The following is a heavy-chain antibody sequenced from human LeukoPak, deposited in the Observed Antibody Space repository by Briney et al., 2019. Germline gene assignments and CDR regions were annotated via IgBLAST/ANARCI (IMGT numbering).Heavy chain of an antibody. CDR3: ARYCSSTSCYCD. Sequence: GGSLRLSRAASGFTFSSYDMHWVRQAPGKGLEYVSAISTNGGSTDYANSVKGRFTISRDNSKNTLYLQMGSLRAEDMAVYYCARYCSSTSCYCDWGQGTLVTVSS. J-gene: IGHJ4*02. CDR2: ISTNGGST. V-gene: IGHV3-64*01. D-gene: IGHD2-2*01. CDR1: GFTFSSYD.